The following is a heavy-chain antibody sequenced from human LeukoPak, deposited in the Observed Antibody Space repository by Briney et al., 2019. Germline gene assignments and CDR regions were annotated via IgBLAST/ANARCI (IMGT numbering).Heavy chain of an antibody. J-gene: IGHJ5*02. CDR2: INPNSGGT. V-gene: IGHV1-2*02. Sequence: ASVKVSCKASGYTFTGYYMHWVRQAPGQGLEWMGWINPNSGGTNYAQKFQGRVTMTRDTSISTAYMELSRLRSDDTAVYYCARSLGTGRLRAAAGTDLNRLNWFDPWGQGTLVTVSS. CDR1: GYTFTGYY. D-gene: IGHD6-13*01. CDR3: ARSLGTGRLRAAAGTDLNRLNWFDP.